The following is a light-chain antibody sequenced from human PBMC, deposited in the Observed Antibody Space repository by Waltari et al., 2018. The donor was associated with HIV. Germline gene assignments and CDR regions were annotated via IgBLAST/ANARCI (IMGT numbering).Light chain of an antibody. CDR1: QSVRSAS. Sequence: EIVLTQSPGTLSLSPGERATLSCRASQSVRSASLAWYQQKPGQAPRLPTFGASSRAPGIPDRFSGSGAVTDFILTISRLEPEDCAVYYCQQYAASPLTFGGGTKVEIK. CDR3: QQYAASPLT. CDR2: GAS. J-gene: IGKJ4*01. V-gene: IGKV3-20*01.